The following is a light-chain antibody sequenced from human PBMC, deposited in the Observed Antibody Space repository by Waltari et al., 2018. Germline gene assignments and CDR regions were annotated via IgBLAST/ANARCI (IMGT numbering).Light chain of an antibody. Sequence: EIVMTQSPATLSMSPGETATLPCRASQSLSTYVAWYQQKPGQAPRLLMYAASTRATGIPARFSGSGSGTEFTLTISSLQSEDFAVYYCQQYNNWPRTFGQGTKVEI. J-gene: IGKJ1*01. CDR1: QSLSTY. V-gene: IGKV3-15*01. CDR2: AAS. CDR3: QQYNNWPRT.